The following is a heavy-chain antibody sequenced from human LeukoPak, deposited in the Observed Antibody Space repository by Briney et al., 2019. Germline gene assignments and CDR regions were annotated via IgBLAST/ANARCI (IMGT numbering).Heavy chain of an antibody. D-gene: IGHD5-18*01. Sequence: ASVKVSCEASGYTFTSYCISWLPPAPPQGLEWMGWISAYNGNTNYAQKLQGRVTMTTDTSTSTDYMELRSLRSDDAAVYYCARDTAMAPNWYFDLWGRGTLVTVSS. CDR2: ISAYNGNT. V-gene: IGHV1-18*01. CDR1: GYTFTSYC. J-gene: IGHJ2*01. CDR3: ARDTAMAPNWYFDL.